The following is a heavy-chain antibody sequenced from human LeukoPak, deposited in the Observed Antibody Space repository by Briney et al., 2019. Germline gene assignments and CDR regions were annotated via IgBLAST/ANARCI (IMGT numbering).Heavy chain of an antibody. CDR3: ARATTGTTGGY. CDR1: GFTFSSYA. D-gene: IGHD4-17*01. Sequence: AGTLRLSCAASGFTFSSYAMHWVRQAPGKGLEWVAVISYDGSNKYYADSVKGRFTISRDNSKNTLYLQMNSLRAEDTAVYYCARATTGTTGGYWGQGTLVTVSS. J-gene: IGHJ4*02. V-gene: IGHV3-30-3*01. CDR2: ISYDGSNK.